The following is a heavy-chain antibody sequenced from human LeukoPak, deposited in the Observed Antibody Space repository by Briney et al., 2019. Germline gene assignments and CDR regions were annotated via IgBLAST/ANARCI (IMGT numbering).Heavy chain of an antibody. CDR3: ARGGDSIFVFDY. J-gene: IGHJ4*02. CDR1: GGTFSSYA. D-gene: IGHD3-3*01. CDR2: IIPILGIA. Sequence: SVKVSCKASGGTFSSYAISWVRQAPGQGLEWMGRIIPILGIANYAQKFQGRVTITADKSTSTAYMELSSLRSEDTAVYHCARGGDSIFVFDYWGQGTLVTVSS. V-gene: IGHV1-69*04.